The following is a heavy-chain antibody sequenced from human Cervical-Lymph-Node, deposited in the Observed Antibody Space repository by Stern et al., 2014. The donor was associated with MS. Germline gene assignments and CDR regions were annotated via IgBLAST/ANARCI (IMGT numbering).Heavy chain of an antibody. Sequence: QMQLVESGAEVKKPGASVKVSCKASGYSFTNYYMHWVRQAPGHGLEWMGMINPSGGTTNYAQKFQGRATMTSDTSTSTVYMELSSLRSEDTAVYYCVRSRYCSGGNCFSDWFDPWGQGTLVTVSS. D-gene: IGHD2-15*01. J-gene: IGHJ5*02. V-gene: IGHV1-46*03. CDR2: INPSGGTT. CDR3: VRSRYCSGGNCFSDWFDP. CDR1: GYSFTNYY.